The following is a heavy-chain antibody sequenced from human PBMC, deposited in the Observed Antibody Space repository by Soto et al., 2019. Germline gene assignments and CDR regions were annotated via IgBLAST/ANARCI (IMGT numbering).Heavy chain of an antibody. D-gene: IGHD6-13*01. V-gene: IGHV3-23*01. CDR3: AKGLSNGRWYAAD. CDR2: ISDSGAGT. Sequence: EVHLLESGGGLVQPGESLRLSCGGSGFIFSSCVMTWVRQAPGKGLEWVSCISDSGAGTHYADSVKGRFTISRDNSKNTMYLQMNNLRAEDTGVYYCAKGLSNGRWYAADWGQGTLVTVSS. J-gene: IGHJ4*02. CDR1: GFIFSSCV.